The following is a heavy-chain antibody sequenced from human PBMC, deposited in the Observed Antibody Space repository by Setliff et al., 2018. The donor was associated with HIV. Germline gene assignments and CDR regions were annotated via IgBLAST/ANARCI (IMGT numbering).Heavy chain of an antibody. V-gene: IGHV4-34*01. CDR1: GGSGFY. Sequence: SETLSLTCSVYGGSGFYWSWIRQSPGKGLEWIGEIDRSGSTNYNQSLKSRVSISIDTSKNQFSLKLASVTAADTAVYFCARAAIRRFGLMPQSLKMAFHNWGQGTVVTVSS. CDR3: ARAAIRRFGLMPQSLKMAFHN. J-gene: IGHJ1*01. CDR2: IDRSGST. D-gene: IGHD2-2*01.